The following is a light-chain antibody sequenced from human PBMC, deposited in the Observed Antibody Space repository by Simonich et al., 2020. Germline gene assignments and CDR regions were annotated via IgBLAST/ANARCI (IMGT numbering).Light chain of an antibody. CDR3: QQYGSSPPYT. CDR2: CAS. J-gene: IGKJ2*01. V-gene: IGKV3-20*01. CDR1: QSVSSSY. Sequence: EIVLTQSPGTLSLSPGERATLSCRASQSVSSSYLAWYQQKPGQAPRLLIYCASSRATGSPDMFSGSGYGTDFTLTISRLEPEDCAVYYCQQYGSSPPYTFGQGTKLEIK.